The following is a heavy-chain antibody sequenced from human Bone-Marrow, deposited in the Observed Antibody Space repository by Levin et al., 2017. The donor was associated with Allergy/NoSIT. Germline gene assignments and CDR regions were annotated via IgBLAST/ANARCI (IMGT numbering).Heavy chain of an antibody. D-gene: IGHD6-13*01. J-gene: IGHJ4*02. CDR2: ISGSGGST. V-gene: IGHV3-23*01. Sequence: GGCVRRDGAASGFTFSSYAMSWVRQAPGKGLEGVSAISGSGGSTYYADSLKGRFTISRDNSKNTLYLQMNSLRAEDTAVYYCAKDMTIAAAAVVLDYWGQGTLVTVSS. CDR1: GFTFSSYA. CDR3: AKDMTIAAAAVVLDY.